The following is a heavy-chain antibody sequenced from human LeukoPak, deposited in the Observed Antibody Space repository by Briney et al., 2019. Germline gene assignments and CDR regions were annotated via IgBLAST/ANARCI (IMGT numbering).Heavy chain of an antibody. CDR2: IGSGGYT. CDR1: GFTFKDYD. J-gene: IGHJ4*02. Sequence: GGSLRLSCVVSGFTFKDYDIHWVRQNTGKGLEWVSAIGSGGYTYYADSVRGRFTISREDAETSLSLQMNNLRAEDTAVYYCVRQPDSGRYGFDHWGQGTLVTVSS. CDR3: VRQPDSGRYGFDH. V-gene: IGHV3-13*01. D-gene: IGHD6-19*01.